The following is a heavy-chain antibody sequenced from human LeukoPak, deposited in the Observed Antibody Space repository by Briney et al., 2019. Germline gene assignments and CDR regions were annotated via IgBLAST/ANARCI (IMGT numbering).Heavy chain of an antibody. CDR1: GFTFSDYY. D-gene: IGHD6-6*01. CDR2: ITSSATT. J-gene: IGHJ3*02. CDR3: ARDLGPHSSSPNSGAFDI. Sequence: GGSLRLSCAASGFTFSDYYTTWIRQAPGKGLEWVSYITSSATTYYADSVKGRSTISRDNAKTSLYLQMNSLRAEDTAVYYCARDLGPHSSSPNSGAFDIWGQGTMVTVSS. V-gene: IGHV3-11*04.